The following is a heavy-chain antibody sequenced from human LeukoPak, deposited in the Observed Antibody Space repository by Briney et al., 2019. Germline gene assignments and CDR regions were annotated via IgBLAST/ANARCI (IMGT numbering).Heavy chain of an antibody. J-gene: IGHJ6*03. Sequence: GGSLRLSCAASGFTFDDYGMSWLRQAPGKGLEWVSGINWNGGSTGYADSVKGRFTISRDNAKNSLYLQMNSLRAEDTALYYCARGGGSGSNYEFYYYYMDVWGKGTTVTVSS. CDR1: GFTFDDYG. V-gene: IGHV3-20*04. CDR2: INWNGGST. CDR3: ARGGGSGSNYEFYYYYMDV. D-gene: IGHD4/OR15-4a*01.